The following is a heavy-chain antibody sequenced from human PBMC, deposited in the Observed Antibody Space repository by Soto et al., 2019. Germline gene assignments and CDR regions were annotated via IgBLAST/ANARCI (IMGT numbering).Heavy chain of an antibody. CDR3: ARSRYYDFWSGYYTTHYYYYMDV. CDR1: GFTFSSYS. J-gene: IGHJ6*03. Sequence: GGSLRLSCAASGFTFSSYSMNWVRQAPGKGLEWVSYISSSSSTIYYADSVKGRFTISRDNAKNSLYLQMNSLRAEDTAVYYCARSRYYDFWSGYYTTHYYYYMDVWGKGTTVTVSS. CDR2: ISSSSSTI. D-gene: IGHD3-3*01. V-gene: IGHV3-48*01.